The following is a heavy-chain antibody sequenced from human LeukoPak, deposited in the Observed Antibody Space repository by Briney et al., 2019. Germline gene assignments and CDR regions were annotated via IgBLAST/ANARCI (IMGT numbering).Heavy chain of an antibody. J-gene: IGHJ4*02. V-gene: IGHV3-23*01. D-gene: IGHD6-19*01. CDR1: GFTLSSYA. CDR2: ISGSGGST. Sequence: QPGGSLRLSCAASGFTLSSYAMSWARQAPGEGLEWASDISGSGGSTYYADSVKGRFTISRDNSKNTLYLQMNSLRADDTAVYYCAKVSGNSYYYFDYWGQGTLVTVSS. CDR3: AKVSGNSYYYFDY.